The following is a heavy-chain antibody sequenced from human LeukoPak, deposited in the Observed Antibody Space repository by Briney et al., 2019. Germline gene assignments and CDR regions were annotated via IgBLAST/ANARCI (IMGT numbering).Heavy chain of an antibody. CDR1: GFTFSSYW. V-gene: IGHV3-48*04. Sequence: GGSLRLSCAASGFTFSSYWMHWVRQAPGKGLEWVSYVSSSGSTIYYADSVKGRFTISRDNAKNSLYLQMNSLRAEDTAVYYCARGYSSGWYYYYMDVWGKGTTVTVSS. D-gene: IGHD6-19*01. CDR3: ARGYSSGWYYYYMDV. CDR2: VSSSGSTI. J-gene: IGHJ6*03.